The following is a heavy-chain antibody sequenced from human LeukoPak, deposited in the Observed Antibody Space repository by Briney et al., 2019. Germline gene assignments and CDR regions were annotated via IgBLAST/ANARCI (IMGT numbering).Heavy chain of an antibody. CDR3: AKDHYNYYYYMDV. Sequence: GGSLRLSCAASGITVSSNYMIWVRQAPGKGLEWVSVIYSGGRTYYVDSVKGRFTISRDISKNTLYLQMNSLRAEDTAVYYCAKDHYNYYYYMDVWGKGTTVTVSS. J-gene: IGHJ6*03. V-gene: IGHV3-53*01. CDR2: IYSGGRT. CDR1: GITVSSNY.